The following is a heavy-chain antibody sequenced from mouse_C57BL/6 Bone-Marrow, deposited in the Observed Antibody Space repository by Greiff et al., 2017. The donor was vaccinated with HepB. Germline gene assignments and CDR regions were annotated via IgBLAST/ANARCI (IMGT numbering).Heavy chain of an antibody. V-gene: IGHV5-15*01. J-gene: IGHJ1*03. Sequence: EVKLMESGGGLVQPGGSLKLSCAASGFTFSDYGMAWVRQAPRKGPVWVAFLSNLAYSIYYADTVTGRFTISRENAKNTLYLEMRSLRSEDTAMYYCARKGDYYGSSYWYFDVWGTGTTVTVSS. D-gene: IGHD1-1*01. CDR2: LSNLAYSI. CDR3: ARKGDYYGSSYWYFDV. CDR1: GFTFSDYG.